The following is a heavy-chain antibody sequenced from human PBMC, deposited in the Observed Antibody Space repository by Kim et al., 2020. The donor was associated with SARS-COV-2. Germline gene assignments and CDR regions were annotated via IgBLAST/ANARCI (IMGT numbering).Heavy chain of an antibody. CDR3: ARDLVYYDILTGYMKTHYYYHYWMDV. V-gene: IGHV3-30*04. D-gene: IGHD3-9*01. Sequence: GGSLRLSCAASGFTFSSYAMHWVRQAPGKGLEWVAVISYDGSNKYYADSVKGRFTISRDNSKNTLYLQMNSLRAEDTAVYYCARDLVYYDILTGYMKTHYYYHYWMDVWGQGPTVTVSS. J-gene: IGHJ6*02. CDR1: GFTFSSYA. CDR2: ISYDGSNK.